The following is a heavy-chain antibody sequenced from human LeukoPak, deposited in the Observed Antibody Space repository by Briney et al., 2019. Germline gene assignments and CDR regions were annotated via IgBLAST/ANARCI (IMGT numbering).Heavy chain of an antibody. CDR2: IRYDGSNK. CDR1: GFTFSSYG. V-gene: IGHV3-30*02. D-gene: IGHD1-14*01. Sequence: PGGSLRLSCAASGFTFSSYGMHWVRQAPGKGLEWVAFIRYDGSNKSYGNSVKGRFTISRDNSKNTLYLRVNSLRAEDTAVYYCAKGVGLRTSYFDYWGQGTLVTVSS. J-gene: IGHJ4*02. CDR3: AKGVGLRTSYFDY.